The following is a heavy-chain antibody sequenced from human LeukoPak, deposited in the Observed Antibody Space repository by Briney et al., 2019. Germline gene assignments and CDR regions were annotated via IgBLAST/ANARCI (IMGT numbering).Heavy chain of an antibody. Sequence: PSQTLSLTCTVSGDSISNDNYYWSWIRQPPGKGLEWVGFISYSGTTYYNPSLTSRVYISTDTSRNQFSLNLRSVTAADTAVYYCARETHDPTLVRGVVDYWGRGTLVTVSS. J-gene: IGHJ4*02. V-gene: IGHV4-30-4*01. D-gene: IGHD3-10*01. CDR3: ARETHDPTLVRGVVDY. CDR1: GDSISNDNYY. CDR2: ISYSGTT.